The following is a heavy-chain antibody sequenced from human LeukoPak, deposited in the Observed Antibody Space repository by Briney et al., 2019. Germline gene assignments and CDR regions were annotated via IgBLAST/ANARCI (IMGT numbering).Heavy chain of an antibody. CDR2: VYYSGST. D-gene: IGHD3-3*01. V-gene: IGHV4-59*02. CDR3: ARGPSGYDFWSGYYTGPFDY. Sequence: SETLSLTCVVSGGSVSGYYWGWIRQPPGRGLEWIGYVYYSGSTNYNPSLKSRVTISVDTSKNQFSLKLSSVTAADTAVYYCARGPSGYDFWSGYYTGPFDYWGQGTLVTVSS. CDR1: GGSVSGYY. J-gene: IGHJ4*02.